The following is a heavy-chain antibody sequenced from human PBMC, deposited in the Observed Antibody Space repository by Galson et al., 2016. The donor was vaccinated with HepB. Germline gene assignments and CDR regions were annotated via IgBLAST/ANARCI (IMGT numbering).Heavy chain of an antibody. D-gene: IGHD2/OR15-2a*01. J-gene: IGHJ3*02. CDR3: ARRTYFVDAFDS. CDR1: GFSLNTSGMC. Sequence: PALVKPTQTLTLTCTFSGFSLNTSGMCVSWIRQPPGKALEWLALIDWDDDKYYNTSLKTRLTISKDTSKNQVVLTMTNMDPVDTATYYCARRTYFVDAFDSWGQGTMVTVSS. CDR2: IDWDDDK. V-gene: IGHV2-70*01.